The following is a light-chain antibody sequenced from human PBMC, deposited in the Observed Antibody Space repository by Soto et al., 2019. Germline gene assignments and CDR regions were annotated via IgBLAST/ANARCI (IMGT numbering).Light chain of an antibody. CDR2: DVS. Sequence: QSALTQPRSLSGSPGQSVTISCTGPTIGAHSFVSWYQDRPDKVPKLLIYDVSQRPSGIPDRFFGSRSANTASLTISGLQADDAAAYYCCSYTGNKVFVFGTGTKVTVL. J-gene: IGLJ1*01. V-gene: IGLV2-11*01. CDR1: TIGAHSF. CDR3: CSYTGNKVFV.